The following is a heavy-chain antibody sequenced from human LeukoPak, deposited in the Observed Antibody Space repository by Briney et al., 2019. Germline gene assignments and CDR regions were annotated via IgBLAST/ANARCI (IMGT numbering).Heavy chain of an antibody. CDR2: ISGTGGST. J-gene: IGHJ1*01. CDR1: GFTFSSYA. Sequence: GGSLRLSCAASGFTFSSYAMSWVRQAPGKGLEWVSTISGTGGSTYYADSVKGRFTMSRDNSKNTLYLQMKSLRAEDTAVYYCTYYYDSSGYYPGYFPHWGQGTLVTVSS. V-gene: IGHV3-23*01. D-gene: IGHD3-22*01. CDR3: TYYYDSSGYYPGYFPH.